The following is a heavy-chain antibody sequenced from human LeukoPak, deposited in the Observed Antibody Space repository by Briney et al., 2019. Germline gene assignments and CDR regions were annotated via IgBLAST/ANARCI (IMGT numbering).Heavy chain of an antibody. CDR1: GGSISSYC. Sequence: SETLSLTCIVSGGSISSYCWSWIRQPPGKGLEWIGEINHSGSTNYNPSLKSRVTISVDTSKNQFSLKLSSVTAADTAVYYCARGLSRYPFDPWGQGTLVTVSS. CDR2: INHSGST. J-gene: IGHJ5*02. CDR3: ARGLSRYPFDP. V-gene: IGHV4-34*01. D-gene: IGHD3-16*02.